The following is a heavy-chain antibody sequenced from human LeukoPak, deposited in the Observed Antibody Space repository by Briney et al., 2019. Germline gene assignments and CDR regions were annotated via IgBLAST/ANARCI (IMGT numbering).Heavy chain of an antibody. D-gene: IGHD6-19*01. Sequence: GASVKVSCKASGYTFTSYGISWVRQAPGQGLEWIGWISAYNGNTNYAQKLQGRVTMTTDTSTSTAYMELRSLRSDDTAVYYCASGLPQPDSSGWGYYYYYGMDGWGQGTTVTVSS. CDR1: GYTFTSYG. J-gene: IGHJ6*02. V-gene: IGHV1-18*01. CDR2: ISAYNGNT. CDR3: ASGLPQPDSSGWGYYYYYGMDG.